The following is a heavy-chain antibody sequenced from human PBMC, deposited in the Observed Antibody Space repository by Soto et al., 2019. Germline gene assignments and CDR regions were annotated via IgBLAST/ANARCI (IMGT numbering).Heavy chain of an antibody. CDR1: GYTFTNYW. V-gene: IGHV5-51*01. J-gene: IGHJ6*02. CDR2: IHPGDSDT. D-gene: IGHD6-6*01. CDR3: ARKVYSSSSGGYYYYGMDV. Sequence: PGESLKISCKGSGYTFTNYWIGWVRQMPGKGLEWMGIIHPGDSDTRYSPPFQGQVTISADKSSSTAYLQWSSLKASDTAMYYCARKVYSSSSGGYYYYGMDVWGQGTTVTVS.